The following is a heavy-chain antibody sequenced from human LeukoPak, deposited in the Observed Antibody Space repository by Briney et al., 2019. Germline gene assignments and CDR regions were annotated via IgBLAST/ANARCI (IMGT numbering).Heavy chain of an antibody. CDR2: ISDDGSNK. J-gene: IGHJ4*02. CDR3: AKAFYSSGNSFLIDY. Sequence: PGRSLRLSCAASGFTFSTYGMHWVRQTPDEGLEWVAVISDDGSNKYYADSVKGRFTISRDNSKDTLYLQMNSLGPEDTAVYYCAKAFYSSGNSFLIDYWGQGTLVTISS. V-gene: IGHV3-30*18. CDR1: GFTFSTYG. D-gene: IGHD3-22*01.